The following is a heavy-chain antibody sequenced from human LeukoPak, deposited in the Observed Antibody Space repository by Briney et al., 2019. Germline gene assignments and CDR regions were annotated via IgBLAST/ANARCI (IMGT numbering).Heavy chain of an antibody. CDR3: ARGGFYFDY. CDR1: GFTFSSYN. CDR2: ISSSRRTI. V-gene: IGHV3-48*01. Sequence: GGSLRLSCAASGFTFSSYNINWVRQAPGKGLEWVSYISSSRRTISYADSVKGRFTISRDNAKNSLYLQMNSLRAEDTAVYYCARGGFYFDYWGQGTLVTVSS. J-gene: IGHJ4*02.